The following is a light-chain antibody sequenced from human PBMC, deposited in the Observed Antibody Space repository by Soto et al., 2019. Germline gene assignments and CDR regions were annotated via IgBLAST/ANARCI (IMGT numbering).Light chain of an antibody. CDR1: QSVSSSY. V-gene: IGKV3-20*01. J-gene: IGKJ3*01. Sequence: EIVLTQSPGTLSLSPGERATLSCRASQSVSSSYLAWYQQKPGQAPRLLIYGASSRATGIPDRFSGSGSRTDFTHTISRLDPEEFAVYSCQQYGSSTLFTFGPGTKVDIK. CDR2: GAS. CDR3: QQYGSSTLFT.